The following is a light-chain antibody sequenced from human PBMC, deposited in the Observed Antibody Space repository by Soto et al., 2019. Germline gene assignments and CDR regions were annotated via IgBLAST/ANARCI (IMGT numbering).Light chain of an antibody. J-gene: IGLJ3*02. CDR2: EVS. CDR1: SSDVGGYNY. V-gene: IGLV2-14*01. CDR3: ISYTSTSTWA. Sequence: HSVLTQPASVSGSPGQSITISCTGTSSDVGGYNYVSWYQHHPGKAPKLMIYEVSNRPSGVSDRFSGSRSGNTASLTISGLQAEDESDYYCISYTSTSTWAFGGGTKVTV.